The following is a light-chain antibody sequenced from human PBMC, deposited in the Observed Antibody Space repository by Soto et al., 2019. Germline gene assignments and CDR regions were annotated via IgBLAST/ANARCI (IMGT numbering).Light chain of an antibody. Sequence: QSVLTQPASVSGSPGQAITISCTGTSSDVGSYNIVSWYQQYPGKAPKLMIYEGSKRPSGVSIRFSGSKSGNTASLTISGLQAEDEADYYCCSYAGSDTYVFGTGTKVTLL. V-gene: IGLV2-23*01. J-gene: IGLJ1*01. CDR3: CSYAGSDTYV. CDR1: SSDVGSYNI. CDR2: EGS.